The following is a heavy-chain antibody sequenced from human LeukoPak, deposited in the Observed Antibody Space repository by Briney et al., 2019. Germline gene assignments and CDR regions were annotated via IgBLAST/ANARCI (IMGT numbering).Heavy chain of an antibody. CDR1: GGSISSYY. J-gene: IGHJ6*03. CDR2: IYYSGST. D-gene: IGHD6-13*01. CDR3: ARTHSSSWYDGNYYYYMDV. V-gene: IGHV4-59*08. Sequence: PSETLSLTCTVSGGSISSYYWSWIRQPPGKGLEWIGYIYYSGSTNYNPSLKSRVTISVDTSKNQFSLKLSSVTAADTAVYYCARTHSSSWYDGNYYYYMDVWGKGTTVTVSS.